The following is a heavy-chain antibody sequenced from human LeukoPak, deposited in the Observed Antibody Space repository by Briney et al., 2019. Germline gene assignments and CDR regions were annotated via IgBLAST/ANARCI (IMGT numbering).Heavy chain of an antibody. CDR2: INQDGSEK. CDR1: GFTFSSCW. CDR3: ARGGYSSSWFWVD. V-gene: IGHV3-7*04. J-gene: IGHJ4*02. Sequence: GGSLRLSCAASGFTFSSCWMTWVRQAPGKGLEWVANINQDGSEKYYVDSVKGRFTTSRDNAKNSLYLQMNSLRAEHTAVYYCARGGYSSSWFWVDWGQGTLVTVSS. D-gene: IGHD6-13*01.